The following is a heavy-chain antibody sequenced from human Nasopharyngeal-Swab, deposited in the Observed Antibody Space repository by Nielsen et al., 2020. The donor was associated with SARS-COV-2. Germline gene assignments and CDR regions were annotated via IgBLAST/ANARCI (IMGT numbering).Heavy chain of an antibody. V-gene: IGHV3-33*01. J-gene: IGHJ4*02. CDR2: IWYDGSNK. Sequence: GGSLRLSCAASGFTFSSYGMHWVRQAPGKGLEWVAVIWYDGSNKYYADSVKGRFTISRDNSKSTLYLQMNSLRAEDTAVYYCARDSSGWYYFDYWGQGTLVTVSS. CDR1: GFTFSSYG. D-gene: IGHD6-19*01. CDR3: ARDSSGWYYFDY.